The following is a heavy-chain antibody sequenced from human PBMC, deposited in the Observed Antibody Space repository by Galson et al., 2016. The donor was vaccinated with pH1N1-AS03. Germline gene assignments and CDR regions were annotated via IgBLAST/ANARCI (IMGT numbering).Heavy chain of an antibody. CDR3: AKDPIQYGDYVWYFDY. Sequence: SLRLSCAASGFTFNHYSMNWVRQAPGKGLEWVSYISSDSTTIYYADSVKGRFTISRDNAKNSLYLQMNSLTAEDTAVYYCAKDPIQYGDYVWYFDYWGQGALVTVSS. D-gene: IGHD4-17*01. V-gene: IGHV3-48*04. J-gene: IGHJ4*02. CDR1: GFTFNHYS. CDR2: ISSDSTTI.